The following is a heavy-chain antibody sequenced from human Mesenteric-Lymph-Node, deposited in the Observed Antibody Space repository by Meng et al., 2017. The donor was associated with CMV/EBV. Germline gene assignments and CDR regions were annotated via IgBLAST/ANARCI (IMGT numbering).Heavy chain of an antibody. CDR3: ANPSSYSPGHRFDY. J-gene: IGHJ4*02. V-gene: IGHV3-23*01. CDR2: INIDGSST. D-gene: IGHD2-15*01. Sequence: GESLKISCTASGFTFSDYWMSWVRQAPGKGLLWVSHINIDGSSTYYADSVKGRFTISRDNSKNTLYLQMNSLRAEDTAVYYCANPSSYSPGHRFDYWGQGTLVTVSS. CDR1: GFTFSDYW.